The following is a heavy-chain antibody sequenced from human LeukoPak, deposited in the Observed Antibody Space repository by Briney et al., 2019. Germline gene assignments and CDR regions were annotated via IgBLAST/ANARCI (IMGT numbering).Heavy chain of an antibody. CDR1: GYSISSGYY. CDR2: IYHSGST. J-gene: IGHJ5*01. V-gene: IGHV4-38-2*02. CDR3: ARLSGIYCDRGSCFDYFDS. D-gene: IGHD2-15*01. Sequence: SETLSLTCTVSGYSISSGYYWGWIRQPPGKGLEWIGTIYHSGSTYYNPSLKSRVTVSVDTSKNQFSLRLTSVAAADTAVYYCARLSGIYCDRGSCFDYFDSWGQGTLVTVSS.